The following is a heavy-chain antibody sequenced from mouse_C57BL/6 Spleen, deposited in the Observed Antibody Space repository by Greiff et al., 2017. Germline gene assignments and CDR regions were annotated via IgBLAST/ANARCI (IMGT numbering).Heavy chain of an antibody. CDR2: IDPENGDT. Sequence: EVQLQESGAELVRPGASVKLSCTASGFNIKDDYMHWVKQRPEQGLEWIGWIDPENGDTEYASKFQGKAPITADTSSNTAYLQLSSLTSEDTAVYYCTTLSSSYDYWCQGTTLTVSS. V-gene: IGHV14-4*01. CDR3: TTLSSSYDY. CDR1: GFNIKDDY. J-gene: IGHJ2*01. D-gene: IGHD1-1*01.